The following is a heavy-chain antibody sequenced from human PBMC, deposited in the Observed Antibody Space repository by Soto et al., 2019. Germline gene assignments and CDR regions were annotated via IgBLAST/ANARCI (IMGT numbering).Heavy chain of an antibody. Sequence: EVQLVESGGGLVEPGGSLRLSCAASGFTFANAWMNWVRQAPGKGLEWVGRVKSKANGETTDYAAPVKGRFTISSDDSKSTLYLQMNSLQTEDTAVYFCTTAGTWYYYDASGVSLSDYWGQGALVTVSS. J-gene: IGHJ4*02. V-gene: IGHV3-15*07. D-gene: IGHD3-16*01. CDR2: VKSKANGETT. CDR1: GFTFANAW. CDR3: TTAGTWYYYDASGVSLSDY.